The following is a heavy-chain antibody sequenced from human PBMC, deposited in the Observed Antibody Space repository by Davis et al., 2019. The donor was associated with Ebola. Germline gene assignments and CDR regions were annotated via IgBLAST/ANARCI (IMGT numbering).Heavy chain of an antibody. D-gene: IGHD3-3*01. J-gene: IGHJ4*02. CDR3: ATAENSFGVVLRHYFES. CDR2: LIPLFATP. Sequence: SVKVSCKASGDTFSTNTVIWVRQAPGQGLEWMGELIPLFATPSYSQKFQGRAPITADESTATAYMELSGLGSEDSGIYYCATAENSFGVVLRHYFESWGQGTLVTVSA. CDR1: GDTFSTNT. V-gene: IGHV1-69*13.